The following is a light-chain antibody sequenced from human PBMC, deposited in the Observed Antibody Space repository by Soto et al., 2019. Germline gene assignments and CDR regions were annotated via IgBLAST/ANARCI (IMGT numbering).Light chain of an antibody. Sequence: EVVLTQSPGTLSLPPGERATLSCRASQSVTSSDLAWYQQKPGQAPRLLISGASSRATGIPDRFSGSGSGTDFTLTISTLEPEDFAVYYCQQRADWPWTFGQGTKVDIK. CDR2: GAS. V-gene: IGKV3D-20*02. J-gene: IGKJ1*01. CDR1: QSVTSSD. CDR3: QQRADWPWT.